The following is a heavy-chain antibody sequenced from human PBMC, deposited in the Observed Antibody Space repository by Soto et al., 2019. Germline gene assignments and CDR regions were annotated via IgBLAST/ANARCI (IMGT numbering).Heavy chain of an antibody. D-gene: IGHD6-19*01. CDR2: ISSSSSYI. CDR1: GFTFSSYS. Sequence: EVQLVESGGGLVKPGGSLRLSCAASGFTFSSYSMNWVRQAPGKGLEWVSSISSSSSYIYYADSVKGRFTISRDNAKNSLYLQMNSLRAEDTAVYYCERDPDSSGWSDWYFDLWGRGTLVTVSS. V-gene: IGHV3-21*01. CDR3: ERDPDSSGWSDWYFDL. J-gene: IGHJ2*01.